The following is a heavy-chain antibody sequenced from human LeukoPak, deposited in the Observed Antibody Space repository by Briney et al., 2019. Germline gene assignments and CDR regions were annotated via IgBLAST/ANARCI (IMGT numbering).Heavy chain of an antibody. CDR2: IYYSGST. CDR3: ASGTTRTPFDY. V-gene: IGHV4-39*07. Sequence: SSETLSLTSTVSGGSISSSSYYWGWIRQPPGKGLEWIGSIYYSGSTYYNPSLKSRVTISVDTSKNQFSLKLSSVTAADTAVYYCASGTTRTPFDYWGQGTLVTVSS. J-gene: IGHJ4*02. D-gene: IGHD1-1*01. CDR1: GGSISSSSYY.